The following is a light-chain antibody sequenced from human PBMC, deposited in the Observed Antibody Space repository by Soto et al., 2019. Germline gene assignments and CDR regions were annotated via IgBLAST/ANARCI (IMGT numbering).Light chain of an antibody. Sequence: EIVLTQSPGSLSLSPGERATLSCRASQSVSSTFFAWYQQKPGQAPRLLIYGASSRATGIPDRFSGSGSGTDFTLTISRLEPEDFAVYYCQQYESSVTFGQATKVEIK. CDR3: QQYESSVT. CDR2: GAS. V-gene: IGKV3-20*01. CDR1: QSVSSTF. J-gene: IGKJ1*01.